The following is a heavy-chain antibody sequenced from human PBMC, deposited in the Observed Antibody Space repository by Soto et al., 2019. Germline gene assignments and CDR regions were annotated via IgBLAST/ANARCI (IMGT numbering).Heavy chain of an antibody. CDR2: IIPIFGTA. V-gene: IGHV1-69*01. D-gene: IGHD3-22*01. Sequence: QVQLVQSGAEVKKPGSSVKVSCKASGGTFSSYAISWVRQAPGQGLEWMGGIIPIFGTANYAQKFQGRVTDTSDESTSTAEMELSTVSTDDTAVYDCGRDERYDSRGYYFGYWGQGTMVTVSS. J-gene: IGHJ4*02. CDR1: GGTFSSYA. CDR3: GRDERYDSRGYYFGY.